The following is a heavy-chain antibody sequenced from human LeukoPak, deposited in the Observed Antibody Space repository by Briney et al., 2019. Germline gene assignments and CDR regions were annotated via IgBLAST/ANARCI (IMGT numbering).Heavy chain of an antibody. D-gene: IGHD6-13*01. CDR2: IYYSGST. V-gene: IGHV4-39*07. Sequence: SETLSLTCTVSGGSISSSSYYWGWIRQPPGKGLEWIGSIYYSGSTYYNPSLKSRVTISVDTSKNQFSLKLSSVTAADTATYYCARYRPTTAADYWGQGTLVTVSS. J-gene: IGHJ4*02. CDR3: ARYRPTTAADY. CDR1: GGSISSSSYY.